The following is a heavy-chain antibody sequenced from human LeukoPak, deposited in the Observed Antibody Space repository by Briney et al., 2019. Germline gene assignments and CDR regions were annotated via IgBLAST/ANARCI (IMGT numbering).Heavy chain of an antibody. CDR1: GFTVSSNY. J-gene: IGHJ4*02. Sequence: GGSLRLSCAASGFTVSSNYMSWVRQAPGKGLEWVSMIYGGDNIYYTDSVKGRFTISRDNSKNTLDLQMNSLRVEDTAVYYCARRGHGYGSPFDYWGQGTLVTVSS. CDR2: IYGGDNI. D-gene: IGHD5-18*01. CDR3: ARRGHGYGSPFDY. V-gene: IGHV3-66*04.